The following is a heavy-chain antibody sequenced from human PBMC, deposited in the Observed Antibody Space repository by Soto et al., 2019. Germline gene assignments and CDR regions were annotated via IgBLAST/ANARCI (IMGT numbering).Heavy chain of an antibody. CDR1: GGSINNSSFY. CDR3: ARGRTMGPEWLRFTVTTQAIDY. CDR2: IYYSGSA. D-gene: IGHD4-17*01. V-gene: IGHV4-39*01. Sequence: PSETLSLTCTVSGGSINNSSFYWGWVRQPPGKRLEWIGSIYYSGSAYYNPSLKSRLTISVDTSKNQFSLKLSSVTAADTAVYYCARGRTMGPEWLRFTVTTQAIDYWGQGTLVTVSS. J-gene: IGHJ4*02.